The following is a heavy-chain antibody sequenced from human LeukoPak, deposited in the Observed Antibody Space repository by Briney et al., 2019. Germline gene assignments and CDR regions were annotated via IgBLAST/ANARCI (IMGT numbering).Heavy chain of an antibody. CDR2: IYYSGST. J-gene: IGHJ4*02. CDR3: ARYSSRGVDY. D-gene: IGHD6-13*01. V-gene: IGHV4-30-4*08. CDR1: GGSISSGDYY. Sequence: SETLSLTCTVSGGSISSGDYYWSWIRQPPGKGLEWIGYIYYSGSTYYIPSLKSRVTISVDTSKNQFSLKLSSATAADTAVYYCARYSSRGVDYWGQGTLVTVSS.